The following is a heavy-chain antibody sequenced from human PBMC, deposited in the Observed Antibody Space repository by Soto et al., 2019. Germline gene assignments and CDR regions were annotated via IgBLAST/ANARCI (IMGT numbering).Heavy chain of an antibody. Sequence: SETLSLTCTVSGGSISSSSYYWGWIRQPPGKGLEWIGSIYYSGSTYYNPSLKSRVTITVDTSKNQFSLKLSSVTAADTAVYYCARQAKQLGHYYYGMDVWGQGTTVTVSS. CDR2: IYYSGST. CDR1: GGSISSSSYY. V-gene: IGHV4-39*01. D-gene: IGHD6-6*01. J-gene: IGHJ6*02. CDR3: ARQAKQLGHYYYGMDV.